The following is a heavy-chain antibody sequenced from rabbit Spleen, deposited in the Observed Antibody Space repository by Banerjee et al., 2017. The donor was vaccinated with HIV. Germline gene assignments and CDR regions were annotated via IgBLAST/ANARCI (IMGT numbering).Heavy chain of an antibody. D-gene: IGHD1-1*01. Sequence: QSLEESGGDLVKPGASLTLTCTASGVSFSSSSYMCWVRQAPGKGLEWIACIDTGSSGFTYFATWAKGRFTCSKTSSTTVTLQMTRLTAADTATYFCARDTSSSFSSYCMDLWAQGPSSPS. CDR1: GVSFSSSSY. J-gene: IGHJ6*01. V-gene: IGHV1S40*01. CDR3: ARDTSSSFSSYCMDL. CDR2: IDTGSSGFT.